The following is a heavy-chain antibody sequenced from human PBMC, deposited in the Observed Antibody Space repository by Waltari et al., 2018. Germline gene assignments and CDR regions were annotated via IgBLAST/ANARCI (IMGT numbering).Heavy chain of an antibody. CDR2: NNPNSGGT. D-gene: IGHD3-3*01. CDR1: GYTFTGYY. Sequence: QVQLVQSGAEVKKPGASVKVSCKASGYTFTGYYMHWVRQAPGQGLEWMGWNNPNSGGTNYAQKFKGRVTMTRETSISTAYMELSRLRSDDTAVYYCARDLPFWGGPPRPYYYYGMDVWGQGTTVTVSS. V-gene: IGHV1-2*02. J-gene: IGHJ6*02. CDR3: ARDLPFWGGPPRPYYYYGMDV.